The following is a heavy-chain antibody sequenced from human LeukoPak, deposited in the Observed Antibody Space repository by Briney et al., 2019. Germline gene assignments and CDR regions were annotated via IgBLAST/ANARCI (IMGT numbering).Heavy chain of an antibody. CDR1: GGSFSGYY. V-gene: IGHV4-34*01. CDR3: ARGRVAAAGNYYYYMDV. J-gene: IGHJ6*03. Sequence: PSETLSLTCAVYGGSFSGYYWSWIRQPPGKGLEWIGEINHSGSTNHNPSLKSRVTISVDTSKNQFSLKLSSVTAADTAVYYCARGRVAAAGNYYYYMDVWGKGTTVTVSS. CDR2: INHSGST. D-gene: IGHD6-13*01.